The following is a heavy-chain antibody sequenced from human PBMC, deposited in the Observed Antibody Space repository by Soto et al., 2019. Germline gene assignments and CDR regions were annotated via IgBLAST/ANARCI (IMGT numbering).Heavy chain of an antibody. CDR3: ARDQGSRDWHGEDS. CDR2: IGAYNGNT. CDR1: GYTFSSYG. J-gene: IGHJ4*02. Sequence: ASVKVSCKASGYTFSSYGITWVRQAPGQGLEWMGWIGAYNGNTNYAQKLQGRVTMTTDTSTSTAYMELRSLRSDDTAVYYCARDQGSRDWHGEDSWGQGTLVTVPS. D-gene: IGHD2-21*02. V-gene: IGHV1-18*01.